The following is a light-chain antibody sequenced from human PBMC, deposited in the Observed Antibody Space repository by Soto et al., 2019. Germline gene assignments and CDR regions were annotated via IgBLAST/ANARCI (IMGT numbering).Light chain of an antibody. CDR3: HQYNNWPPYT. J-gene: IGKJ2*01. V-gene: IGKV3-15*01. Sequence: EIMMTQSPATLSVSPGERVTLSCRASQSISSNLAWYQQKPGQAPRLLIYGASTRATGIPARFSGSGSGTGFTLTISSLQSEDFEIYYCHQYNNWPPYTFGQGTKVDIK. CDR1: QSISSN. CDR2: GAS.